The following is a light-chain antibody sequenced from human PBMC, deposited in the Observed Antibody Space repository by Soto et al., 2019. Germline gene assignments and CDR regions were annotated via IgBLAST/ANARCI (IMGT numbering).Light chain of an antibody. CDR1: SSDVGAYNY. CDR2: EVS. V-gene: IGLV2-8*01. J-gene: IGLJ2*01. CDR3: STYAGSSNLGV. Sequence: QSALTQPPSASGSPGQSVTISCTGTSSDVGAYNYVSWYQQHPGRAPKLMIYEVSKRPSGVPDRFSGSKSGNTASLTVSWLQPEDEADYYCSTYAGSSNLGVFGGGTKLTVI.